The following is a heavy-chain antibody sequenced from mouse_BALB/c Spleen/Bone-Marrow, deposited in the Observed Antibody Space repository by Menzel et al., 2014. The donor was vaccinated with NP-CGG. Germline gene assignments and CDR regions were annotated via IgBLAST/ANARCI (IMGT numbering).Heavy chain of an antibody. Sequence: VQGVESGPELVKPGASVKISCKASGYTFTDYFINWVKQKPGQGLEWIGWIYPGSGNTNFNEKFKGRATLTVDTSSTTAYMQLSSLTSEDTAVYFCARNGNYSWFAYWGQGTLVTVSA. CDR1: GYTFTDYF. V-gene: IGHV1-84*02. J-gene: IGHJ3*01. D-gene: IGHD2-1*01. CDR2: IYPGSGNT. CDR3: ARNGNYSWFAY.